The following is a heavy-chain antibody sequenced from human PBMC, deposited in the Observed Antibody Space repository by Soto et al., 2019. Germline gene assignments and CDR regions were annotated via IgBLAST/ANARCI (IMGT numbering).Heavy chain of an antibody. CDR3: ARGGGTQYYDFWGGYYNRSMDV. CDR1: GGSISSYY. Sequence: QVQLQESGPGLVKPSETLSLTCTVSGGSISSYYWSWIRQPPGKGLEWIGYIYYSGSTNYNPSLKSRVTISVDTSKNQFSLNLSSVTAADTAVYYCARGGGTQYYDFWGGYYNRSMDVWGKGTTVTVSS. D-gene: IGHD3-3*01. CDR2: IYYSGST. J-gene: IGHJ6*03. V-gene: IGHV4-59*01.